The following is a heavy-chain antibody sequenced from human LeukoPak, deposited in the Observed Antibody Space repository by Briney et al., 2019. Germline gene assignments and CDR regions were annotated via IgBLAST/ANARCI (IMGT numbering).Heavy chain of an antibody. V-gene: IGHV3-21*01. CDR3: ARDLDGYNPFDY. CDR2: ISSSSSYI. Sequence: VGSLRLSCAASGFTFSSYGMNWVRQAPGQGLEWVSSISSSSSYIYYADSGKGRFTISRDNAKDSLYLQMNSLRAEDTAVYYCARDLDGYNPFDYWGQGTLVTVSS. D-gene: IGHD5-24*01. J-gene: IGHJ4*02. CDR1: GFTFSSYG.